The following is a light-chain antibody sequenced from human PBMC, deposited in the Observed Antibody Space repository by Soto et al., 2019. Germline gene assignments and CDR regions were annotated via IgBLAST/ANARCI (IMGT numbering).Light chain of an antibody. CDR3: QRYGSSPPHT. CDR1: QSVRNNY. Sequence: EIVLTQSPGTLSLSPGEGATLSCRASQSVRNNYLAWYQQKPGQAPRLLSSGASSRATGVPDRFSGSGSGTDFTLTISRLESEDFAVYYCQRYGSSPPHTFGQGTRLEIK. CDR2: GAS. V-gene: IGKV3-20*01. J-gene: IGKJ2*01.